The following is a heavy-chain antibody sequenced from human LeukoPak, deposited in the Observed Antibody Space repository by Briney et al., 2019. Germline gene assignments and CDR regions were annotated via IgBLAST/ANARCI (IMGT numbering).Heavy chain of an antibody. Sequence: PSQTLSLTCTVSGGSTTNDYWSWIRQPAGKGLEWIGRIYTSVGINYNPSLKSRVTMSVDMSKNQFSLKLSSVTAADTAVYYCARQGSGSYYNIDYWGQGTLVTVSS. CDR3: ARQGSGSYYNIDY. J-gene: IGHJ4*02. V-gene: IGHV4-4*07. CDR1: GGSTTNDY. CDR2: IYTSVGI. D-gene: IGHD3-10*01.